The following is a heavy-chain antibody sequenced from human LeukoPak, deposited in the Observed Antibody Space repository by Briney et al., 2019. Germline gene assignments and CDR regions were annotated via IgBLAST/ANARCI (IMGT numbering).Heavy chain of an antibody. Sequence: ASVKVSCKASGYTFTSYDINWVRQATGQGLEWMGWMNPNSGNTGYAQKFQGRVTMTRNTSISTAYMGLSSLRSEDTAVYYCARAGYYDSSGYPLDYYYYGMDVWGQGTTVTVSS. CDR2: MNPNSGNT. D-gene: IGHD3-22*01. CDR1: GYTFTSYD. CDR3: ARAGYYDSSGYPLDYYYYGMDV. V-gene: IGHV1-8*01. J-gene: IGHJ6*02.